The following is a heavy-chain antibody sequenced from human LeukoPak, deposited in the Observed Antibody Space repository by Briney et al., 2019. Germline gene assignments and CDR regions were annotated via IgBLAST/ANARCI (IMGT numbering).Heavy chain of an antibody. V-gene: IGHV3-23*01. J-gene: IGHJ5*02. D-gene: IGHD3-10*01. CDR3: AKDQGFVGSGSYYNVDNWFDP. Sequence: PGGSLRLFCAASGFTLSSYAMSWVRQAPGKGLVWVSALSGSGGSTYYADSVKRRFAISGRNYKHTLYLQMNSLRAEDTAVYYCAKDQGFVGSGSYYNVDNWFDPWGQGTLVTVSS. CDR1: GFTLSSYA. CDR2: LSGSGGST.